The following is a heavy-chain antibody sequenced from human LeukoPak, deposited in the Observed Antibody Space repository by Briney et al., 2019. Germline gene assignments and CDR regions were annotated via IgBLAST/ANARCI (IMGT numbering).Heavy chain of an antibody. V-gene: IGHV1-2*02. CDR3: ASSVSYCSSTSCRPGDAFDI. CDR1: GYTFTGYY. D-gene: IGHD2-2*01. CDR2: INPNSGGT. Sequence: GASVKVSCKASGYTFTGYYMHWVRQAPGQRLEWMGWINPNSGGTNYARKFQGRVTMTRDTSISTAYMELSRLRSDDTAVYYCASSVSYCSSTSCRPGDAFDIWGQGTMVTVSS. J-gene: IGHJ3*02.